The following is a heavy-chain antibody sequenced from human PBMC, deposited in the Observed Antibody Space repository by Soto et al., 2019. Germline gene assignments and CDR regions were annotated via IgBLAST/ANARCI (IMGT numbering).Heavy chain of an antibody. V-gene: IGHV3-30*18. D-gene: IGHD2-15*01. Sequence: GGSLRLSCAASGFTFSSYGMHWVRQAPGKGLEWVAVISYDGSNKYYADSVKGRFTISRDNSKNTLYLQMNSLRAEDTAVYYCAKTPHDIVVVVAANPAYYYHGMDVWGQGTTVTVSS. CDR1: GFTFSSYG. CDR3: AKTPHDIVVVVAANPAYYYHGMDV. CDR2: ISYDGSNK. J-gene: IGHJ6*02.